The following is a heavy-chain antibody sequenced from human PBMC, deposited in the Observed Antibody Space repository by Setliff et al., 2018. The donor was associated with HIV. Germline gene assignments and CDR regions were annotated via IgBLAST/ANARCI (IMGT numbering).Heavy chain of an antibody. V-gene: IGHV3-33*08. D-gene: IGHD3-3*01. CDR1: GLTFSSYG. CDR2: IWYDGSNK. CDR3: ARVPYFSFWSGYFDIYGMDV. Sequence: GGSLRLSCADSGLTFSSYGMHWVRQAPGKGLEWVAVIWYDGSNKHYADSVKGRFTISRDNSKNTVYLQMNSLRAEDTAVYYCARVPYFSFWSGYFDIYGMDVWGQGTAVTVSS. J-gene: IGHJ6*02.